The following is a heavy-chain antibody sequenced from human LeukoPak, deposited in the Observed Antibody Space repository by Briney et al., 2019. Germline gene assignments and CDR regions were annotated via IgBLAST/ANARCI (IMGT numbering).Heavy chain of an antibody. CDR1: GGTFSSYT. Sequence: SVKVSCKASGGTFSSYTISWVRQAPGQGLERMGRIIPILGIANYAQKFQGRVTITADKSTSTAYMELSSLRSEDTAVYYCARSYCSSTSCYSDYWGQGTLVTVSS. CDR3: ARSYCSSTSCYSDY. J-gene: IGHJ4*02. V-gene: IGHV1-69*02. CDR2: IIPILGIA. D-gene: IGHD2-2*01.